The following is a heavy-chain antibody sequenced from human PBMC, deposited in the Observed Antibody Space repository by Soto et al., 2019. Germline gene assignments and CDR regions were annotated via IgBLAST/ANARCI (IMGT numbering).Heavy chain of an antibody. CDR3: AIVYCGGDCSPFDY. J-gene: IGHJ4*02. CDR2: ISGSGGST. V-gene: IGHV3-23*01. CDR1: GFTFSSYA. D-gene: IGHD2-21*02. Sequence: GGSLRLSCAASGFTFSSYAMSWVRQAPGKGLEWVSAISGSGGSTNYADSVKGRFTISRDNAKNTLYLQMNSLRAGDTAVYYCAIVYCGGDCSPFDYRGQGTLVTVSS.